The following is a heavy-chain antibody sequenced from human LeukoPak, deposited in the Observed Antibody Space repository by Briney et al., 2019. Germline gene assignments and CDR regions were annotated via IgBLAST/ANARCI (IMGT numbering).Heavy chain of an antibody. D-gene: IGHD1-7*01. Sequence: GASVKVSCKASGYTFTRDYIHWVRQVFGQGLEWMGIINPSGGSATYAQKFQGRVTMTREMFTSTVYMELSSLKSEDTAVYYCARGTIEGFDPWGQGTLVTVSS. CDR2: INPSGGSA. CDR1: GYTFTRDY. V-gene: IGHV1-46*01. CDR3: ARGTIEGFDP. J-gene: IGHJ5*02.